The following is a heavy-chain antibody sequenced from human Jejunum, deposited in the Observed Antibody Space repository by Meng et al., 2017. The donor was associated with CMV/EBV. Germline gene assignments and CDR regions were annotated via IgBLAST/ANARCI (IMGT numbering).Heavy chain of an antibody. CDR3: AKRKYDTSGYYYWDC. D-gene: IGHD3-22*01. V-gene: IGHV3-30-3*02. CDR2: ISYDGSGE. Sequence: GFSFSTDAMHWVRQAPGKGLEWVAVISYDGSGEFYADSVKGRFNISRDKSRSTLFLQMNSLRAEDTAVYYCAKRKYDTSGYYYWDCWGQGTLVTVSS. CDR1: GFSFSTDA. J-gene: IGHJ4*02.